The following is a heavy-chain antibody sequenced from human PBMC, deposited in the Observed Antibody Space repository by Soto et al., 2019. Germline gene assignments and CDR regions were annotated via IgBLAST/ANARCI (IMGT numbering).Heavy chain of an antibody. V-gene: IGHV3-53*01. CDR1: GFTVSSNY. CDR2: IYSGGST. J-gene: IGHJ6*02. D-gene: IGHD3-22*01. CDR3: ARDLIDTQWYYYGMDV. Sequence: VGSLRLSCAASGFTVSSNYMSWVRQAPGKGLEWVSVIYSGGSTYYADSVKGRFTISRDNSKNTLYLQMNSLRAEDTAVYYCARDLIDTQWYYYGMDVWGQGTTVTVSS.